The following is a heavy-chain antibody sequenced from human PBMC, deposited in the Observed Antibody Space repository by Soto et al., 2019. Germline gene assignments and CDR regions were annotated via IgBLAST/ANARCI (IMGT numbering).Heavy chain of an antibody. J-gene: IGHJ4*02. CDR1: GGSISSGDYY. D-gene: IGHD1-7*01. V-gene: IGHV4-30-4*01. CDR2: IYYSGST. Sequence: SETLSLTCTVSGGSISSGDYYWSWIRQPPGKGLEWIGYIYYSGSTYYNPSLKSRVTISVDTSKNQFSLKLSSVTAADTAVYYCARVRYNWNYAGCDYWGQGTLVTVS. CDR3: ARVRYNWNYAGCDY.